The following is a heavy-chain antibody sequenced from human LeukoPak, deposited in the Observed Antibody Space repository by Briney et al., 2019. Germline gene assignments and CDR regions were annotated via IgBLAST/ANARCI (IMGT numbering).Heavy chain of an antibody. Sequence: PGGSLRLSCAASGFTFSSYSMNWVRQAPGKGLEWVSSISSSSSYIYYADSVKGRFTISRDNAKNSLYLQMNSLRAEDTALYHCARQGAADDYWYFDLWGRGTLVTVSS. CDR2: ISSSSSYI. CDR1: GFTFSSYS. V-gene: IGHV3-21*04. D-gene: IGHD6-13*01. CDR3: ARQGAADDYWYFDL. J-gene: IGHJ2*01.